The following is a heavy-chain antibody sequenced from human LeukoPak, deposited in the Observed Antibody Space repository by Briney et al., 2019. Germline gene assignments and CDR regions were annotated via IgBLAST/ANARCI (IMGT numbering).Heavy chain of an antibody. CDR1: GFTVSSNY. CDR2: IHIGGTT. J-gene: IGHJ4*02. Sequence: GGSLRLSCAASGFTVSSNYMSWVRQAPGKGLQWFSVIHIGGTTYYADSVKGRFTISGDDSMNTVVLQMNSLRADDTAVYYCARGRWGQYYFGYWGQGSLVTVSS. V-gene: IGHV3-53*01. D-gene: IGHD3-16*01. CDR3: ARGRWGQYYFGY.